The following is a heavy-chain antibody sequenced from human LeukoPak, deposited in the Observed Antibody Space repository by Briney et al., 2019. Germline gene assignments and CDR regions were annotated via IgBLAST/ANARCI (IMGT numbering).Heavy chain of an antibody. CDR2: ISGSGGST. J-gene: IGHJ4*02. CDR3: AKDQDGLAATGSFDY. Sequence: PGGSLRLSCAASGFTFSSYVMTWVRQAPGKGLEWVSDISGSGGSTYYADSVKGRFTISRDNAKNMLYLQMNSLRAEDTAVYYCAKDQDGLAATGSFDYWGQGTLVTVSS. CDR1: GFTFSSYV. D-gene: IGHD6-13*01. V-gene: IGHV3-23*01.